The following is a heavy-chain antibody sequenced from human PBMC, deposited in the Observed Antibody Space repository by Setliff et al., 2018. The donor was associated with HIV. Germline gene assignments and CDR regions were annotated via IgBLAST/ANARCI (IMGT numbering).Heavy chain of an antibody. Sequence: SETLSLSCAVSGGSISSYYWSWIRQPPGKGLEWIGYIYYSGSTNYNPSLKSRVTISVDTSKNQFSLKLSSVTAADTAVYYCASSGWLPYFDYWGQGTLVTVSS. CDR2: IYYSGST. J-gene: IGHJ4*02. CDR3: ASSGWLPYFDY. CDR1: GGSISSYY. V-gene: IGHV4-59*08. D-gene: IGHD6-19*01.